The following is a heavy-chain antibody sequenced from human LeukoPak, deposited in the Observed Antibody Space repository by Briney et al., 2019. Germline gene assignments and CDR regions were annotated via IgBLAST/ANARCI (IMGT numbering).Heavy chain of an antibody. V-gene: IGHV1-18*01. D-gene: IGHD2-15*01. CDR1: GYTFTSYG. J-gene: IGHJ6*03. CDR2: ISAYNGNT. CDR3: ARRLTVVVAATDYYYYMDV. Sequence: ASVTVSCKASGYTFTSYGISWVRQAPGQGLEWMGWISAYNGNTNYAQKLQGRVTMTTDTSTSTAYMELRSLRSDDTAVYYCARRLTVVVAATDYYYYMDVWGKGTTVTVSS.